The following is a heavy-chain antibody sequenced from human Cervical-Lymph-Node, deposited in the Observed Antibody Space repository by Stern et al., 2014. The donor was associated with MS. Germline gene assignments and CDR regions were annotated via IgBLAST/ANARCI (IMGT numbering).Heavy chain of an antibody. Sequence: QVQLMQSGAEVRQPGASVKVSCKASGYTFTSYAMNWVRQAPGQRLEWMGGINAGTGNTKYSQKFQARVTLTRDTSASTAYMELSSLRSEDTAVYYCAKEGANDCFDYWGQGTLVTVSS. CDR1: GYTFTSYA. CDR2: INAGTGNT. V-gene: IGHV1-3*01. J-gene: IGHJ4*02. CDR3: AKEGANDCFDY.